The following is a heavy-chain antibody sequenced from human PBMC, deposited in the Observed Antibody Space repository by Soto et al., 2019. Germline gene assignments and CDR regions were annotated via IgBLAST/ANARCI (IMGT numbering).Heavy chain of an antibody. D-gene: IGHD3-22*01. J-gene: IGHJ5*02. CDR1: GYSFTSYC. CDR3: ARLRVGYYYDSSGNNWFDP. CDR2: IDPSDSYT. V-gene: IGHV5-10-1*01. Sequence: GESLKISCNGSGYSFTSYCISLVLQMPGKGLEWMGRIDPSDSYTNYSASFQGHVTISADKSISTAYLQWSSLKASDTAMYYCARLRVGYYYDSSGNNWFDPWGQGTLVTVSS.